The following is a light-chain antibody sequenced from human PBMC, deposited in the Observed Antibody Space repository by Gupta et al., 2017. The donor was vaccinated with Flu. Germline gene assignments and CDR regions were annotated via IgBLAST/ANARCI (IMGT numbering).Light chain of an antibody. Sequence: EIVLTQSPGTLSLSPGERATLSCRASQSVSNNYLAWFQQKPGQAPRLLIFVASSRATGIPDRFSGSGSGTDFTLTISRLEPEDFAEYYCQQYGSSPRTFGQGTKVEIK. V-gene: IGKV3-20*01. CDR3: QQYGSSPRT. CDR1: QSVSNNY. J-gene: IGKJ1*01. CDR2: VAS.